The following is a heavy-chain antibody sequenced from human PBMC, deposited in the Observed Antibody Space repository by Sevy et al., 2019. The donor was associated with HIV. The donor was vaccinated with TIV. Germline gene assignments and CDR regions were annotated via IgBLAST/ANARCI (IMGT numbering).Heavy chain of an antibody. J-gene: IGHJ3*02. CDR2: INHSGST. CDR1: GGSFSGYY. D-gene: IGHD2-2*01. Sequence: SETLSLTCAVYGGSFSGYYWSWIRQPPGKGLEWIGEINHSGSTNYNPSLKSRVTISGDTSKNQFSLKLSSATAADTAVYYCARHCSGTSCSHAFDIWGQGTMVTVSS. CDR3: ARHCSGTSCSHAFDI. V-gene: IGHV4-34*01.